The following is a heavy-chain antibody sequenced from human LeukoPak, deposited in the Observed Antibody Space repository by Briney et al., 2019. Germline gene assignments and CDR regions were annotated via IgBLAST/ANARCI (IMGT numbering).Heavy chain of an antibody. D-gene: IGHD5-12*01. Sequence: PGGSLRLSCAASGFTFSSYAMHWVRQAPGKGLERVAVISYDGSNKYYADSVKGRFTISRDNSKNTLYLQMNSLRAEDTAVYYCARDRDIVATVFDYWGQGTLVTVSS. CDR1: GFTFSSYA. J-gene: IGHJ4*02. V-gene: IGHV3-30*04. CDR3: ARDRDIVATVFDY. CDR2: ISYDGSNK.